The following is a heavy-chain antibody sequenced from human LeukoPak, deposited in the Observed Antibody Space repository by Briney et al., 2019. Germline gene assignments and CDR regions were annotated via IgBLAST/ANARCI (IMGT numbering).Heavy chain of an antibody. CDR2: IYYSGIT. V-gene: IGHV4-59*01. Sequence: SETLSLTCTASGGSISSYYRSWVRQPPGKGLEWVGYIYYSGITNYNPSLTSRVTISVDTSKNQFSLKLSSVTAPDTAVYYCARELRFLEWTFIDYWGQGTLVTVSS. J-gene: IGHJ4*02. D-gene: IGHD3-3*01. CDR1: GGSISSYY. CDR3: ARELRFLEWTFIDY.